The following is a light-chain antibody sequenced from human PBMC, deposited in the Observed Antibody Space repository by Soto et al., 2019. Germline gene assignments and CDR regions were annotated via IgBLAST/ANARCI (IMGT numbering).Light chain of an antibody. V-gene: IGLV2-14*01. CDR3: SSYTSSSTNV. CDR1: SSDVGGYNC. CDR2: DVS. Sequence: QSALTQPASVSGSPGQSIAISCTGTSSDVGGYNCVSWYQQHPGKVPKLMIYDVSNRPSGVSDRFSGSKSDNTASLTISGLQAEDEADYYCSSYTSSSTNVFGTVTKLTVL. J-gene: IGLJ1*01.